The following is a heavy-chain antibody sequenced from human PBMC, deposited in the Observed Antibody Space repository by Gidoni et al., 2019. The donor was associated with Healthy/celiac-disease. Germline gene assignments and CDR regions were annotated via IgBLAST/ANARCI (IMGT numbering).Heavy chain of an antibody. D-gene: IGHD2-2*02. Sequence: EVQLLESGGGLVQPGGSLRLSCAASGFPFSSYAMSWVRQAPGKGLEWGSAISGSGGSTYYADSVKGRFTIARDNSKNTLYLQMNSLRAEDTAVYYCATLGLGYCSSTSCYTAVSPGAFDYWGQGTLVTVSS. V-gene: IGHV3-23*01. CDR2: ISGSGGST. CDR3: ATLGLGYCSSTSCYTAVSPGAFDY. CDR1: GFPFSSYA. J-gene: IGHJ4*02.